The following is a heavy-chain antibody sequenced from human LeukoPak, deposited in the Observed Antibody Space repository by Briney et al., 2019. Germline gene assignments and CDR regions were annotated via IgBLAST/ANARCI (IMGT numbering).Heavy chain of an antibody. D-gene: IGHD3-10*01. CDR3: ARVFDSGSQAYFYYMDV. V-gene: IGHV4-34*01. CDR1: GGSFSDYY. J-gene: IGHJ6*03. Sequence: SETLSLTCAISGGSFSDYYWSWIRQPPGKGLEWIGEINHSGSTNYTPSLKTRVTISVDTSKNQFSLKVSSVTAADTAVYYCARVFDSGSQAYFYYMDVWGKGTTVTISS. CDR2: INHSGST.